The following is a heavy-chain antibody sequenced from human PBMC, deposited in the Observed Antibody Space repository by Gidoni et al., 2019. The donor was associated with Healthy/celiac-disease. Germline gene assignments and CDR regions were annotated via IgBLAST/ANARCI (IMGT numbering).Heavy chain of an antibody. CDR2: ISSSSSTI. D-gene: IGHD3-10*01. Sequence: EVQLVESGGGLVQPGGSLRLSCAASGFTFSSYSRNGVRQAPGTGLEWVSYISSSSSTIYYADSVKGRFTISRDNAKNSLYLQMNSLRDEDTAVYYCARDHITMVRGVIVDAFDIWGQGTMVTVSS. V-gene: IGHV3-48*02. CDR1: GFTFSSYS. CDR3: ARDHITMVRGVIVDAFDI. J-gene: IGHJ3*02.